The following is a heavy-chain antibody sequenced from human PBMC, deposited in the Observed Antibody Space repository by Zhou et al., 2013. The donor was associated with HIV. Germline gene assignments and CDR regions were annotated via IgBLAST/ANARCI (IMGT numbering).Heavy chain of an antibody. Sequence: QVQLQESGPGLVKPSQTLSLSCTVSGGSISSGSYYWIWIRQPAGKGLEWLGHIYTSGSTNYNPYLKSRVTISVDTSKNQFSLKLSSVTAADSAVYYCARRAANFYGSGVIDYWGQGTLVTVSS. CDR2: IYTSGST. V-gene: IGHV4-61*09. CDR1: GGSISSGSYY. D-gene: IGHD3-10*01. J-gene: IGHJ4*02. CDR3: ARRAANFYGSGVIDY.